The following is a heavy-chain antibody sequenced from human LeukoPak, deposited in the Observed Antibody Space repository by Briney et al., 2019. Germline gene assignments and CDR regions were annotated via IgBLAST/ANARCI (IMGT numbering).Heavy chain of an antibody. Sequence: GGSLRLSCAASGFTFSSCGMHWVRQAPGKGLEWVAFIRYDGSNKYYADSVKGRFTISRDNSKNTLYLQMNSLRTEDTAVYYCAKDRSVAAVPDYWGQGTLVTVSS. V-gene: IGHV3-30*02. CDR2: IRYDGSNK. CDR1: GFTFSSCG. J-gene: IGHJ4*02. CDR3: AKDRSVAAVPDY. D-gene: IGHD2-2*01.